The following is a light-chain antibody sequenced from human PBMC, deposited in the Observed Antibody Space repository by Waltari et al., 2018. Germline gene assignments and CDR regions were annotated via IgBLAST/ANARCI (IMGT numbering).Light chain of an antibody. CDR2: GAS. Sequence: EIVLTQSPGTLSLSPGERATLSCMASQSVSSSYLAWYQQKPGQAPRLLIYGASSRATGIPDRFRGSGSGTDFTLTISRLEPEDFAVYYCQQYGSSPNTFGQGTKLEIK. CDR3: QQYGSSPNT. V-gene: IGKV3-20*01. CDR1: QSVSSSY. J-gene: IGKJ2*01.